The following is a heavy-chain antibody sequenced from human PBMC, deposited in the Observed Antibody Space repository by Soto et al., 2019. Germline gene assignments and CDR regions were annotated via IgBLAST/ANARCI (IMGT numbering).Heavy chain of an antibody. CDR3: ARMRVTTTTDYYYYGIDV. CDR2: IIPIFGTA. J-gene: IGHJ6*02. CDR1: GGTFSSYA. Sequence: SVKVSCKASGGTFSSYAISWVRQAPGQGLEWMGGIIPIFGTANYAQKFQGRVTITADESTSTAYMELSSLRSEDTAVYYCARMRVTTTTDYYYYGIDVWGQGTTVTVSS. V-gene: IGHV1-69*13. D-gene: IGHD4-17*01.